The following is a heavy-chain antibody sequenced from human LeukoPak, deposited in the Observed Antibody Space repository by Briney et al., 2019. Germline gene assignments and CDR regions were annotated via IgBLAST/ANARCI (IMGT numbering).Heavy chain of an antibody. CDR2: ISSSSSTI. Sequence: GGSLRLSCAASGFTFSSYSMNWVRQAPGKGLEWVSYISSSSSTIYYADSVKGRFTISRDNAKNSLYLQMNSLRAEDTAVYYCARIRYSGSYYYDYWGQGTLVTVSS. CDR3: ARIRYSGSYYYDY. D-gene: IGHD1-26*01. J-gene: IGHJ4*02. V-gene: IGHV3-48*04. CDR1: GFTFSSYS.